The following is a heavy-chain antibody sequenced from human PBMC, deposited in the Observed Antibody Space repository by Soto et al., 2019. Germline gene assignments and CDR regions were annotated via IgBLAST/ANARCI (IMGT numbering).Heavy chain of an antibody. J-gene: IGHJ5*02. V-gene: IGHV4-34*01. Sequence: QVQLQQWGAGLLKPSETLSLTCAVNGGSFSGYYWSWIRQPPGKGLEWIGEINHSGSTNYNPSLMSRVTISVDTSKNQFSVKLSSVTATDTAVYYWARVGRPANAGAPTPIHPWGQGTLVTVSS. CDR1: GGSFSGYY. D-gene: IGHD2-15*01. CDR3: ARVGRPANAGAPTPIHP. CDR2: INHSGST.